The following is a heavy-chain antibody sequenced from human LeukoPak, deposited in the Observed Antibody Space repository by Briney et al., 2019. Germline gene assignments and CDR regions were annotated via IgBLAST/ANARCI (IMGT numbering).Heavy chain of an antibody. D-gene: IGHD2-2*02. CDR3: ARETKMYQLLDPDAFDM. J-gene: IGHJ3*02. V-gene: IGHV1-18*04. CDR2: ISAYNGNT. Sequence: ASVKVSCKAYDTFTSYGISWVRQAPGQGLEWMGRISAYNGNTVYVQNLQGRVTMTTDTSTSTAYMELRSLRSDDTAVYYCARETKMYQLLDPDAFDMWGQGTMVTVSS. CDR1: DTFTSYG.